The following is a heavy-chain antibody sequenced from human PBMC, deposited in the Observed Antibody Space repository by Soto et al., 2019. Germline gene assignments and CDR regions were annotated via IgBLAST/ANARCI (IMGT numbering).Heavy chain of an antibody. CDR1: GGTFSSYA. D-gene: IGHD3-22*01. Sequence: SVKVSCKASGGTFSSYAISWVRQAPGQGLEWMGGIIPIFGSANYAQKFQGRVTITADESTSTAYMDLSSLRSEDTAVYYCARDLKRYYDSSGYGYYYYGMDVWGQGTTVTVSS. CDR2: IIPIFGSA. V-gene: IGHV1-69*13. CDR3: ARDLKRYYDSSGYGYYYYGMDV. J-gene: IGHJ6*02.